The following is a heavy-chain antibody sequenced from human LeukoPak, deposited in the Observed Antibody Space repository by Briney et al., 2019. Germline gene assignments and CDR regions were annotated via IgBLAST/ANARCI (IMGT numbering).Heavy chain of an antibody. CDR2: IKSKTDGGTT. Sequence: GGSLRLSCAASGFTFSNAWMNWVRQAPGKGLEWVGRIKSKTDGGTTDYSAPVKGRFTISRDDSKNTLYLQMNSLKTEDTAVYYCTTEYYYGSGIRNWGQGTLVTVSS. D-gene: IGHD3-10*01. J-gene: IGHJ4*02. CDR1: GFTFSNAW. CDR3: TTEYYYGSGIRN. V-gene: IGHV3-15*07.